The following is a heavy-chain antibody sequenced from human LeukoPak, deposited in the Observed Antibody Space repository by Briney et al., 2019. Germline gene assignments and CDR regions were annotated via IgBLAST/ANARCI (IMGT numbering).Heavy chain of an antibody. V-gene: IGHV4-34*09. CDR3: ARDLFPGWYYY. Sequence: SETLSLTCAVYGGSFSGYYWSWIRQPPGKGLEWIGYIYHSGSTYYHPSLKSRVTISIDTSRNQFSLKMGSVTAADTAVYYCARDLFPGWYYYWGQGTLVTVST. CDR1: GGSFSGYY. D-gene: IGHD6-19*01. CDR2: IYHSGST. J-gene: IGHJ4*02.